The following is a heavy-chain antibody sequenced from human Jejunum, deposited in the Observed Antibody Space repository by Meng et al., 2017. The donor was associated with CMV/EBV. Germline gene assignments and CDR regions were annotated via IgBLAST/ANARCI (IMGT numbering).Heavy chain of an antibody. Sequence: FSGYPMSWIRQAPGKELEWVSCIGTSGSTIYYADSVKGRFTISRDNAKNSLYLQMNSLRAEDTAVYYCARHRGYCSGGRCYAYYFDYWGQGTLVTVSS. D-gene: IGHD2-15*01. J-gene: IGHJ4*02. CDR3: ARHRGYCSGGRCYAYYFDY. CDR1: FSGYP. V-gene: IGHV3-11*01. CDR2: IGTSGSTI.